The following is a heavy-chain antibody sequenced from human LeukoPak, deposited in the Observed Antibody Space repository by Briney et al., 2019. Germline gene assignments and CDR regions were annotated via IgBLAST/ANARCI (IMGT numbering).Heavy chain of an antibody. J-gene: IGHJ2*01. CDR1: GFTFDDYG. V-gene: IGHV3-20*04. Sequence: PGGSLRLSCAASGFTFDDYGMSWVRQPPGKGLEWVSTISGSGGGTYYADSVKGRFTISRDNAKNSLYLQINSLRAEDTAVYYCARVGPAAAGRGYWYFDLWGRGTLVTVSS. CDR2: ISGSGGGT. CDR3: ARVGPAAAGRGYWYFDL. D-gene: IGHD6-13*01.